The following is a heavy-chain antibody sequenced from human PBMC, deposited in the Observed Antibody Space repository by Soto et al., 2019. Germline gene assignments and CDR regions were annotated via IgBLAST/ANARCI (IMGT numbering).Heavy chain of an antibody. Sequence: TLSLTCAVSGGSISSGGYSWSWVRQPPGKGLEWIGYIYHSGSTYYNPSLKSRVTISVDRSKNQFSLKLSSVTAADTAVYYCARVLVAAAGTVWFDPWGQGTLVTVSS. V-gene: IGHV4-30-2*01. J-gene: IGHJ5*02. CDR3: ARVLVAAAGTVWFDP. CDR2: IYHSGST. CDR1: GGSISSGGYS. D-gene: IGHD6-13*01.